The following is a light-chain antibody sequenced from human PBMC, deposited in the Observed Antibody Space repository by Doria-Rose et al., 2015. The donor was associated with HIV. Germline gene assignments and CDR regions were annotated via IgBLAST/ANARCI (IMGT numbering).Light chain of an antibody. V-gene: IGLV1-51*01. J-gene: IGLJ2*01. CDR2: DND. Sequence: LTQPPSVSAAPGQKVTISCSGSSSNIGNNYVSWYQQVPGTAPKLLIYDNDKRPSGIPDRFSGSKSGTSATLGITGLQTGDEADYYCGTWDSSLSAVVFGGGAKLTVL. CDR1: SSNIGNNY. CDR3: GTWDSSLSAVV.